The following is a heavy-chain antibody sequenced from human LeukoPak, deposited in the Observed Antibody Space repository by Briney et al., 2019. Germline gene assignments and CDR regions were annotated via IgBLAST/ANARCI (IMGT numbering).Heavy chain of an antibody. CDR2: IIPIFGTA. D-gene: IGHD3-22*01. Sequence: SVRVSCKASGGTFSSYAISWVRQAPGQGLEWMGGIIPIFGTANYAQKFQGRVTITADKSTSTAYMELSSLRSEDTAVYYCASLPLNYYDSSGYYSLDYWGQGTLVTVSS. V-gene: IGHV1-69*06. CDR1: GGTFSSYA. CDR3: ASLPLNYYDSSGYYSLDY. J-gene: IGHJ4*02.